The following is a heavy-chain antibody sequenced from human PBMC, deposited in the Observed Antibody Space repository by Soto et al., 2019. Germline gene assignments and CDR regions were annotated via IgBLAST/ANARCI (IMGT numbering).Heavy chain of an antibody. D-gene: IGHD3-10*01. CDR2: INHSGST. J-gene: IGHJ4*02. Sequence: QVQLQQWGAGLLKPSETLSLTCAVYGGSFSGYYWSWIRQPPGKGLEWIGEINHSGSTNYNPSLKSRVTISVDTSKNQFSLKLSSVTAADTAVYYCARWNGSGSYDYWGQGTLVTVSS. V-gene: IGHV4-34*01. CDR1: GGSFSGYY. CDR3: ARWNGSGSYDY.